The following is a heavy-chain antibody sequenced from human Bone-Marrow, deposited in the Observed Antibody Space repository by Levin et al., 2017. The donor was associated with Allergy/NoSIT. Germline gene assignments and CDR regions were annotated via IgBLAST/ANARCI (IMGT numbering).Heavy chain of an antibody. J-gene: IGHJ6*02. CDR1: GFSLSTSGVG. CDR3: AHSSSLPRNYYYYYGMDV. V-gene: IGHV2-5*02. Sequence: ESGPTLVKPTQTLTLTCTFSGFSLSTSGVGVGWIRQPPGKALEWLALIYWDDDKRYSPSLKSRLTITKDTSKNQVVLTMTNMDPVDTATYYCAHSSSLPRNYYYYYGMDVWGQGTTVTVSS. CDR2: IYWDDDK. D-gene: IGHD4/OR15-4a*01.